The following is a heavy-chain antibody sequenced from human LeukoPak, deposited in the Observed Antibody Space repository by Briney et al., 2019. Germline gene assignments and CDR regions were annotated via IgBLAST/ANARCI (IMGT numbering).Heavy chain of an antibody. D-gene: IGHD3-9*01. CDR2: INHSGST. Sequence: GSLRLSCAASGFTVSSNYMSWIRQPPGKGLEWIGEINHSGSTNYNPSLKSRVTISVDTSKNQFSLKLSSVTAADTAVYYCARLKSAGYFDWLPDHQKYYFDYWGQGTLVTVSS. CDR1: GFTVSSNY. V-gene: IGHV4-34*01. CDR3: ARLKSAGYFDWLPDHQKYYFDY. J-gene: IGHJ4*02.